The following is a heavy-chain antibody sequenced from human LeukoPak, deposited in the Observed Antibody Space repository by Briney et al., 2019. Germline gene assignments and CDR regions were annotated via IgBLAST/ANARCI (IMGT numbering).Heavy chain of an antibody. J-gene: IGHJ5*02. Sequence: PGGSLRLSCAASGFTFSSYGMHWVRQAPGEGLEWVAVIWYDGSNKYYADSVKGRFTISRDNSKNTLYLQMNSLRAEDTAVYYCARGGDLLWFGEFDPWGQGTLVTVSS. CDR3: ARGGDLLWFGEFDP. CDR2: IWYDGSNK. CDR1: GFTFSSYG. D-gene: IGHD3-10*01. V-gene: IGHV3-33*01.